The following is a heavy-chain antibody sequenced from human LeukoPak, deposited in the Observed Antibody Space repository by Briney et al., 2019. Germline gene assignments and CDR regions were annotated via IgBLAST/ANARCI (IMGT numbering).Heavy chain of an antibody. V-gene: IGHV3-7*04. J-gene: IGHJ4*02. D-gene: IGHD5-24*01. CDR3: TRVGYIDEGIDY. CDR2: IKQDGSKK. CDR1: GFPFSSYW. Sequence: GGSLRLSCVASGFPFSSYWMTWVRQAPGKGLEWVANIKQDGSKKSYVDSVKGRFTISRDNAKNSLYLQMNSLRAEDTAIYYCTRVGYIDEGIDYWGQGTLITVSS.